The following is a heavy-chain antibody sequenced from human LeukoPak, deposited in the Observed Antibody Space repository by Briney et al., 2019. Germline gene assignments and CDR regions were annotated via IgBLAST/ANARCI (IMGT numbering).Heavy chain of an antibody. CDR2: IIPILGIA. J-gene: IGHJ4*02. Sequence: GASVKVSCKASGGTFSSYAISWVRRAPGQGREWMGGIIPILGIANYAQKFQGRVTITTDKSTSTAYMELSSLRSEDTAVYYCARDLGGDGYNRFDYWGQGTLVTVSS. V-gene: IGHV1-69*10. CDR1: GGTFSSYA. D-gene: IGHD5-24*01. CDR3: ARDLGGDGYNRFDY.